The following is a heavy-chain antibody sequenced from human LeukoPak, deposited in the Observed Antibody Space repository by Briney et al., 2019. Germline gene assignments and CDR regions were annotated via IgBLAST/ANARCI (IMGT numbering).Heavy chain of an antibody. Sequence: GAPVKVSCKASGYTFTNYGIIWVRHAPGQGLEWMGWISAYNGNTNYAQKLQGRVTMTTDTSTSTAYMELRSLRSDDTAVYYCARDQDGGSYELLEEYFDYWGQGTLVTVSS. D-gene: IGHD1-26*01. J-gene: IGHJ4*02. CDR3: ARDQDGGSYELLEEYFDY. CDR2: ISAYNGNT. CDR1: GYTFTNYG. V-gene: IGHV1-18*01.